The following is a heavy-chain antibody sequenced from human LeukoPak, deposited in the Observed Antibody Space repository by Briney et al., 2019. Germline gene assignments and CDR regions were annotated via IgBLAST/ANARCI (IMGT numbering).Heavy chain of an antibody. CDR3: ARDLPVTIDY. J-gene: IGHJ4*02. D-gene: IGHD4-17*01. V-gene: IGHV3-21*01. CDR2: ISSSSSYI. CDR1: GFTFGSYS. Sequence: GGSLRLSXAASGFTFGSYSMNWVRQAPGKGLEWVSSISSSSSYIYYADSVKGRFTISRDNAKNSLYLQMNSLRAEDTAVYYCARDLPVTIDYWGQGTLVTVSS.